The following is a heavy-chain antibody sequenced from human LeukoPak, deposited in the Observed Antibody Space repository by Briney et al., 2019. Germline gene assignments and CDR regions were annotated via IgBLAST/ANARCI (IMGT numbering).Heavy chain of an antibody. J-gene: IGHJ4*02. CDR1: GGSFSGYY. V-gene: IGHV4-34*01. CDR3: ARGVVPAAYFDY. D-gene: IGHD2-2*01. CDR2: ISHSGST. Sequence: SETLSLTCAVYGGSFSGYYWSWIRQPPGKGLEWIGEISHSGSTNYNPSLKSRVTISVDTSKNQFSLKLSSVTAADTAVYYCARGVVPAAYFDYWGQGTLVTVSS.